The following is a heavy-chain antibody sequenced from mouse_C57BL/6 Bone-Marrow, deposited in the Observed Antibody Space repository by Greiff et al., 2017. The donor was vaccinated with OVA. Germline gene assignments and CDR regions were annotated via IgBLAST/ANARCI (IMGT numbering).Heavy chain of an antibody. CDR1: GYSITSGYY. CDR2: ISYDGSN. V-gene: IGHV3-6*01. Sequence: EVKLVESGPGLVKPSQSLSLTCSVTGYSITSGYYWNWIRQFPGNKLEWMGYISYDGSNNYNPSLKNRISITRDTSTNQFFLKLNSVTTEDTATYYCARDSHYGRGPAWFAYWGQGTLVTVSA. D-gene: IGHD1-2*01. CDR3: ARDSHYGRGPAWFAY. J-gene: IGHJ3*01.